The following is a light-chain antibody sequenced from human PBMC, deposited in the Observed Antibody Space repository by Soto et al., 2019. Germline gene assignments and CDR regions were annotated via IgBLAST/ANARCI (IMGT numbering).Light chain of an antibody. CDR2: GAS. J-gene: IGKJ1*01. V-gene: IGKV3-20*01. Sequence: EIVLTQSPGTLSLSPGSRGTLSCRASQSVSSSSLAWYQQKPGQAPRLLIYGASYRATGIPDRFSGSGSGTDFTLTITRLEPEDFAVYYCQQYGSSPTFGQGPKVDVK. CDR3: QQYGSSPT. CDR1: QSVSSSS.